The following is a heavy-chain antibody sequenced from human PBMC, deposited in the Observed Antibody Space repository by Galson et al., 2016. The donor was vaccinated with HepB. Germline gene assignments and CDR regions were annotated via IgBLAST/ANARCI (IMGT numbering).Heavy chain of an antibody. CDR3: LHRLGPDHWFDP. D-gene: IGHD1-14*01. V-gene: IGHV2-5*02. CDR2: IYWDDAE. Sequence: PALVKPTQTLTLTCTFSGFSLSTDEVAVGWIRQPPGKALEWLALIYWDDAERYSPSLNRRLTITKDTSKNQVVLTMTNLDPVDTGTCYCLHRLGPDHWFDPGGQGTRVTVAS. CDR1: GFSLSTDEVA. J-gene: IGHJ5*02.